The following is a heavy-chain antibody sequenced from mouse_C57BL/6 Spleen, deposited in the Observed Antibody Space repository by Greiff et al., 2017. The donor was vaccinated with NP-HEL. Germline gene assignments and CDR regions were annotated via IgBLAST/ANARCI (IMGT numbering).Heavy chain of an antibody. CDR3: AGLGGSSGSYYFDY. D-gene: IGHD3-2*02. CDR2: IYPGDGDT. CDR1: GYAFSSSW. J-gene: IGHJ2*01. Sequence: VQLQQSGPELVKPGASVKISCKASGYAFSSSWMNWVKQRPGKGLEWIGRIYPGDGDTNYNGKFKGKATLTADKSSSTAYMQLSRLTSEDSAVYFCAGLGGSSGSYYFDYWGQGTTLTVSS. V-gene: IGHV1-82*01.